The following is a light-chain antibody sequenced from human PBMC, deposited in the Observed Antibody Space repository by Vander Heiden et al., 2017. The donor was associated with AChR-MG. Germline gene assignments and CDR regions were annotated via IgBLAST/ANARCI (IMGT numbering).Light chain of an antibody. Sequence: EIVMTQAPATLSVSPGERATLPCRASQSVSSSFAWYQQKPRQAPTLLLYCASTSATSIPARFSGSGSWTEFTLTISSLQSEDYAVYYCRQYNNRPRTFGQGTKVEIK. V-gene: IGKV3-15*01. CDR3: RQYNNRPRT. J-gene: IGKJ1*01. CDR2: CAS. CDR1: QSVSSS.